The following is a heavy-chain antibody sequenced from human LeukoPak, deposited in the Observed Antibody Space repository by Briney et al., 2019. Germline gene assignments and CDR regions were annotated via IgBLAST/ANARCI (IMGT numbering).Heavy chain of an antibody. J-gene: IGHJ5*02. D-gene: IGHD4-17*01. CDR2: INPNNGVT. Sequence: ASVKVSCKAAGYTFTSYYMHWVRQAPGQGLEWMGWINPNNGVTKYAQKFQGRVTMTRDTSVTTAYMDLSRLRSDDTAVYYCARERSDFGDYRHNCFDPWGQGTLVTVSS. CDR3: ARERSDFGDYRHNCFDP. CDR1: GYTFTSYY. V-gene: IGHV1-2*02.